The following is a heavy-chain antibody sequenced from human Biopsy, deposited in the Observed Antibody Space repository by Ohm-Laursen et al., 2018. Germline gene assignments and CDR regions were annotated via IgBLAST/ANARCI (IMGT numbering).Heavy chain of an antibody. CDR1: GGTFSNYG. CDR3: ATKLTGYFHH. V-gene: IGHV1-69*06. CDR2: NIPILGTG. Sequence: VSSVKVSCNAPGGTFSNYGVNWVRQAPGQGLEWPGGNIPILGTGNYVQKFQDRVTVAADTSTSTATMELRSLRSDDTAVYYCATKLTGYFHHWGQGTLVIVSS. J-gene: IGHJ1*01. D-gene: IGHD3-9*01.